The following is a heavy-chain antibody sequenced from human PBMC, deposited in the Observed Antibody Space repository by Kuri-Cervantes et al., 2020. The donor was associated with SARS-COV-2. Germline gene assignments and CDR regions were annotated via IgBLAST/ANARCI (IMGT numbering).Heavy chain of an antibody. CDR2: ISYDGSNK. CDR1: GFTFSSYA. V-gene: IGHV3-30*04. D-gene: IGHD5-18*01. Sequence: GGSLRLSCAASGFTFSSYAMHWVRQAPGKGLEWVAVISYDGSNKYYADSVKGRFTISRDNSKNTLYLQMNSLRAKDTAVYYCAKDQGDSYGISYFDYWGQGTLVTVSS. CDR3: AKDQGDSYGISYFDY. J-gene: IGHJ4*02.